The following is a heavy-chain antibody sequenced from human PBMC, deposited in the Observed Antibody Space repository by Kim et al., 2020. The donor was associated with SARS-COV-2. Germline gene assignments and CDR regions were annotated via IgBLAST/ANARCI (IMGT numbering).Heavy chain of an antibody. CDR1: GGTFSSYA. CDR3: ARMGQYSGYDRPIYYYYGMDV. J-gene: IGHJ6*02. V-gene: IGHV1-69*13. D-gene: IGHD5-12*01. Sequence: SVKVSCKASGGTFSSYAISWVRQAPGQGLEWMGGIIPIFGTANYAQKFQGRVTITADESTSTAYMELSSLRSEDTAVYYCARMGQYSGYDRPIYYYYGMDVWGQGTTVTVSS. CDR2: IIPIFGTA.